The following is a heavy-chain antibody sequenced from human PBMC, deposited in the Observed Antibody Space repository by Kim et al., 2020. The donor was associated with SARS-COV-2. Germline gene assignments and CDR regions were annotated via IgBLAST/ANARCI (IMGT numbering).Heavy chain of an antibody. CDR2: ITGSGVYT. V-gene: IGHV3-23*01. Sequence: GGSLRLSCAASGFTFTSYDMTWVRQAPGKGLEWVSTITGSGVYTHYADSVKGRFTISRDNSKNTLYLQMNILRVEDTAIYHCATRASSSGYYGMDVWGQGTTVTVSS. CDR3: ATRASSSGYYGMDV. J-gene: IGHJ6*02. D-gene: IGHD2-15*01. CDR1: GFTFTSYD.